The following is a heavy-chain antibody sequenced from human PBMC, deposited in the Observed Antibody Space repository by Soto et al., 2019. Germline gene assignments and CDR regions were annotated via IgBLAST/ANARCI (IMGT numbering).Heavy chain of an antibody. CDR1: GYTFTSYY. V-gene: IGHV1-18*04. CDR2: ISANNGNT. D-gene: IGHD3-9*01. CDR3: AREHDTISDVYYYGMDV. Sequence: GASVKVSCKASGYTFTSYYMHWVRQAPGQGLEWMGWISANNGNTNYAQKLQGRVTMTTDTSTSTAYMELRSLRSDDTAVYYCAREHDTISDVYYYGMDVWGQGTTVTVSS. J-gene: IGHJ6*02.